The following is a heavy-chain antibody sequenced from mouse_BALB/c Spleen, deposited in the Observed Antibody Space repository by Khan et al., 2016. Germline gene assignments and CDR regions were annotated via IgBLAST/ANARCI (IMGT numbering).Heavy chain of an antibody. D-gene: IGHD1-1*01. CDR3: ARSYAYGSPYYFDS. CDR2: IFPGSGNT. Sequence: VQLQESGPELVKPGASVKISCKASGYSFTSYYIHWVKQRPGQGLEWIGWIFPGSGNTKYNEKFKGKATLTADTSSSTAYMQLSSLTSEDSAVYFCARSYAYGSPYYFDSWGQGTTLTVSS. CDR1: GYSFTSYY. V-gene: IGHV1-66*01. J-gene: IGHJ2*01.